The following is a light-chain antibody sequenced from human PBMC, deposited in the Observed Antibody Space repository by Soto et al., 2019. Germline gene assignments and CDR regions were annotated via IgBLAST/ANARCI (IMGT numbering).Light chain of an antibody. CDR2: AAS. Sequence: DIQMTQSPSSLSASVGDRVTITCRASQRVSTYLNWYQQKPEKAPKLLIYAASSLQSGVPSRFSGSGSGTDFTLTISRLQPEDFATYYCQQSYSTTRTFGQGTKLEIK. J-gene: IGKJ2*01. V-gene: IGKV1-39*01. CDR3: QQSYSTTRT. CDR1: QRVSTY.